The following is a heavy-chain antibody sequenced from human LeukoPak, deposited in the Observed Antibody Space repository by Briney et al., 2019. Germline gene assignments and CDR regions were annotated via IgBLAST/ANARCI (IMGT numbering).Heavy chain of an antibody. Sequence: SETLSLTCTVSGGSISSSSYYWGWIRQPPGKGLEWIGEINHSGSTNYNPSLKSRVTISVDTSKNQFSLKLSSVTAADTAVYYCARTPYFIVVGGNYYYYYYMDVWGKGTTVTISS. CDR3: ARTPYFIVVGGNYYYYYYMDV. CDR2: INHSGST. V-gene: IGHV4-39*07. J-gene: IGHJ6*03. D-gene: IGHD2-15*01. CDR1: GGSISSSSYY.